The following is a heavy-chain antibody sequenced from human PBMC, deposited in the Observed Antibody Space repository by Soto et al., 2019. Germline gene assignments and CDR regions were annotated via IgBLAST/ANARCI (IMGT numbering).Heavy chain of an antibody. D-gene: IGHD3-10*01. CDR1: GFTFSSYG. J-gene: IGHJ4*02. Sequence: VQLVESGGGVVQPGRSLRLSCAASGFTFSSYGMHWVRQAPGKGLEWVAVISYDGSNKYYADSVKGRFTISRDNSKNTLYLQMNSLRAEDTAVYYCAKRALAGRGVISYYFDYWGQGTLVTVSS. CDR3: AKRALAGRGVISYYFDY. V-gene: IGHV3-30*18. CDR2: ISYDGSNK.